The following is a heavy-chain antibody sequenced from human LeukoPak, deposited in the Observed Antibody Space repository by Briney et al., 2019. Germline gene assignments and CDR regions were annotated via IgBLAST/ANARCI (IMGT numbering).Heavy chain of an antibody. CDR3: ARASAVAGTRAFDI. V-gene: IGHV3-21*01. J-gene: IGHJ3*02. CDR1: GFTFSSYS. CDR2: ISSSSSYI. D-gene: IGHD6-19*01. Sequence: PGGSLRLSCAASGFTFSSYSMNWVRQAPGKGLEWVSSISSSSSYIYYADSVKGRFTISRDNAKNSLYRQTNSLRAEDTAVYYCARASAVAGTRAFDIWGQGTMVTVSS.